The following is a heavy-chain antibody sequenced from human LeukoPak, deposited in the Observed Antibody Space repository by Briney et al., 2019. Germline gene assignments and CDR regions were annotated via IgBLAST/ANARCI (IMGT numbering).Heavy chain of an antibody. Sequence: GASVKVSCKASGYTFTGYYMHWVRQAPGQGLEWMGWINPNSGGTNYAQKFQGRVTMTRDTSISTAYMELSRLRSDDTAVYYCARGHIVVVVAAIEGDFDYWGQGTLVTVSS. CDR3: ARGHIVVVVAAIEGDFDY. J-gene: IGHJ4*02. D-gene: IGHD2-15*01. CDR1: GYTFTGYY. V-gene: IGHV1-2*02. CDR2: INPNSGGT.